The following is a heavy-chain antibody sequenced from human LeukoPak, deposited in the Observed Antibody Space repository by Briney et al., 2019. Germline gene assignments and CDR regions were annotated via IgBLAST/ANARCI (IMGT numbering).Heavy chain of an antibody. CDR1: GYTFTSYG. CDR2: ISAYNGNT. CDR3: AGCSSDIVVVPAASYYYGMDV. D-gene: IGHD2-2*01. Sequence: GASVTVSCKASGYTFTSYGITWVRQAPGQGLEWMGWISAYNGNTNYAQKLQGRVTMTTDPSTSTAYMELSSLRSDDTAVYYCAGCSSDIVVVPAASYYYGMDVWGQGTTVTVSS. V-gene: IGHV1-18*01. J-gene: IGHJ6*02.